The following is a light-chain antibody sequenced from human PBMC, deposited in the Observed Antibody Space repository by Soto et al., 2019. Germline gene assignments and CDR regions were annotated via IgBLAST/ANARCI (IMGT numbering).Light chain of an antibody. CDR3: HQYDSWT. Sequence: VVMTQSPATLSVSPGERVTLSCRSSQSVADNLAWYQQKPGQAPRLLIYGASSRATGIPDRFSGSGSGTDFTLTISRLEPEDFAVYYCHQYDSWTFGQGTKVDI. CDR2: GAS. J-gene: IGKJ1*01. V-gene: IGKV3-20*01. CDR1: QSVADN.